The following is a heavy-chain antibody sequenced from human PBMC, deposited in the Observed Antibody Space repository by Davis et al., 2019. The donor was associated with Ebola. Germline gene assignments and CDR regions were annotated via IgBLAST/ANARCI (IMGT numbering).Heavy chain of an antibody. CDR1: GGSISSYS. CDR3: ARMGLSSGYYFFDY. CDR2: VYYNGGT. J-gene: IGHJ4*02. D-gene: IGHD3-22*01. Sequence: SETLSLTCTVSGGSISSYSLRWIRQPPGKGLEWIGYVYYNGGTNYNPSLKSRVTISIDTSQNQFSLKLSSVIAADTAVYYCARMGLSSGYYFFDYGGQGTLVTVSS. V-gene: IGHV4-59*01.